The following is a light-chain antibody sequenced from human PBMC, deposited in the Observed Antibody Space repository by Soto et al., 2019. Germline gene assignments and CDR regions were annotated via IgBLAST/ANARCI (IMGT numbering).Light chain of an antibody. V-gene: IGLV2-11*01. CDR1: SSDVGGYNY. Sequence: QSVLTQPRSVSGSPGQSVTISCTGTSSDVGGYNYVSWYQQHPGKAPKLMIYDVSKRPSGVPDRFSGSKSGNTASLTISGLQAEDEADYYCCSYAGSYTFGGYVFGTGTKV. CDR3: CSYAGSYTFGGYV. CDR2: DVS. J-gene: IGLJ1*01.